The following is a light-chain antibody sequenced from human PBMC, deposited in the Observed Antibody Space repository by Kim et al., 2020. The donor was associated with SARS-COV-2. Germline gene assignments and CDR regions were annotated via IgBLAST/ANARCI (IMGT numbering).Light chain of an antibody. Sequence: SPGQKDSITCSGDALSKQFAYWYQLRPGQPPVLAIYQGTERPSGIPERFSGSTSGTTVTLTISGVQAEDEADYYCQSADTTGTSVLFGGGTQLTVL. J-gene: IGLJ2*01. CDR2: QGT. CDR1: ALSKQF. V-gene: IGLV3-25*03. CDR3: QSADTTGTSVL.